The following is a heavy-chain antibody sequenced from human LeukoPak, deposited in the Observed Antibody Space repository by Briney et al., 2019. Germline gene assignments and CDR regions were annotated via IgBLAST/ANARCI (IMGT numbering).Heavy chain of an antibody. V-gene: IGHV2-5*02. CDR3: AHKPAQKNYFDP. D-gene: IGHD1-7*01. J-gene: IGHJ5*02. CDR1: GFSLSAPPVA. Sequence: SGPTLVNPTQPLTLTCTFSGFSLSAPPVAVGWIRQPPGKALEFLALTYWGDDKRFSSSLRSRLTITSDASKNQVVLTVANLDPVNTATYYCAHKPAQKNYFDPWGQGTLVSVSS. CDR2: TYWGDDK.